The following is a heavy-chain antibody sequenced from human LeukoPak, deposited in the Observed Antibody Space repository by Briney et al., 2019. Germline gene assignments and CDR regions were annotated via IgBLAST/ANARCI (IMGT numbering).Heavy chain of an antibody. CDR1: GFTVSSNY. D-gene: IGHD2-2*02. J-gene: IGHJ4*02. CDR2: IYIGGST. Sequence: GGSLRLSCAASGFTVSSNYMSCVRQAPGKGLEWVSVIYIGGSTYYADPVKGRFTISRDISKNTLYLQMNSLRAEDTAMYYCARLGFVVPAVIYDFWGQGTLVTVSS. V-gene: IGHV3-53*01. CDR3: ARLGFVVPAVIYDF.